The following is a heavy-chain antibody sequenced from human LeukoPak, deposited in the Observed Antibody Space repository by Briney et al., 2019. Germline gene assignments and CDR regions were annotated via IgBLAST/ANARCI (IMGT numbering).Heavy chain of an antibody. CDR3: ARDASKGIYYFDY. J-gene: IGHJ4*02. Sequence: PGGSLRLSCAASGFTFSSYSMPWVRQAPGMGLEWVAVMSYDGNNKYYADSVKGRFTISRDNSKNTLYLQMNSLRAEDTAVYYCARDASKGIYYFDYWGQGTLVTVSS. CDR2: MSYDGNNK. D-gene: IGHD2-15*01. V-gene: IGHV3-30-3*01. CDR1: GFTFSSYS.